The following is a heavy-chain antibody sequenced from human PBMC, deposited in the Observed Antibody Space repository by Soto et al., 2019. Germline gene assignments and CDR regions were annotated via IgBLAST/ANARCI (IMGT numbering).Heavy chain of an antibody. J-gene: IGHJ6*02. D-gene: IGHD2-2*01. CDR3: ARELAPATTPPSSLMDA. CDR1: GFTISSHW. CDR2: INSDGSST. V-gene: IGHV3-74*01. Sequence: TGGSLRLSCAASGFTISSHWMHWVRRAPGKGLVWVSRINSDGSSTNYADSVKGRFTISRDNAENTLYLQMNGLRAEDTAVYYCARELAPATTPPSSLMDAWGQGTTVTVSS.